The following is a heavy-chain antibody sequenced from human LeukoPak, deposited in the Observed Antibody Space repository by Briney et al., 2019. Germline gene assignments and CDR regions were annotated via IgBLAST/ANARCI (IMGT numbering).Heavy chain of an antibody. D-gene: IGHD5-12*01. Sequence: GGSLRLSRAASGFTLSTSEMNWVRQAPGKGLEWVSHIRGDNSVLYADSVKGRFTISSDKATNSVYLEMNSLRAEDTAVYYCAREVVTEAIYSGYDAFDIWGQGTTVTVSS. CDR1: GFTLSTSE. V-gene: IGHV3-48*03. J-gene: IGHJ3*02. CDR2: IRGDNSV. CDR3: AREVVTEAIYSGYDAFDI.